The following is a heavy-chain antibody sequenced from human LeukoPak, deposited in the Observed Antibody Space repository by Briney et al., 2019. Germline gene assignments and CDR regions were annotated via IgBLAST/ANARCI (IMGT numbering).Heavy chain of an antibody. CDR2: IYYSGST. CDR3: ARGGAVPSYYAMDV. J-gene: IGHJ6*02. V-gene: IGHV4-59*01. Sequence: SETLSLTCIVSGGTISTYYWSWIRQPPGKGLEWIGYIYYSGSTNCNPSLKSRVTISVDTSKNRFSLKLNSVNATDTAIYYCARGGAVPSYYAMDVWGQGTTVTVSS. CDR1: GGTISTYY. D-gene: IGHD6-19*01.